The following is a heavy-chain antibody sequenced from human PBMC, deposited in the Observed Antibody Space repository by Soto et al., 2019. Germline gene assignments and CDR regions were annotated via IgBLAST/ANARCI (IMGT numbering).Heavy chain of an antibody. D-gene: IGHD7-27*01. CDR1: GFSFCVSP. Sequence: QVQLVESGGGVVQPGRSLRLSCAASGFSFCVSPMHWVRQAPGKGPEWVALISNDGTKKFYADSVKGRFSISRDNSKSTLYLQVDSLRPEDSAVYYCARDPKTSGGQNWAFNYFDSWGQGTLVTVSS. V-gene: IGHV3-30-3*01. CDR3: ARDPKTSGGQNWAFNYFDS. CDR2: ISNDGTKK. J-gene: IGHJ4*02.